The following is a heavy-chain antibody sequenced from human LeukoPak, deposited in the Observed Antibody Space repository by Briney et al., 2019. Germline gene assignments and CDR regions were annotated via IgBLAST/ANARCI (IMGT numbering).Heavy chain of an antibody. V-gene: IGHV3-23*01. CDR3: AKESPYAVGFASRVYYFDY. J-gene: IGHJ4*02. CDR2: ISDRGRT. CDR1: GLSASGHA. D-gene: IGHD1-26*01. Sequence: PGGSLTPSCSAFGLSASGHAISWVRQAPGKGLEWVSAISDRGRTYYIDSVKGRFTISREDSNNTVCLQMNSLRADDTALYYCAKESPYAVGFASRVYYFDYWGQGALVTVSS.